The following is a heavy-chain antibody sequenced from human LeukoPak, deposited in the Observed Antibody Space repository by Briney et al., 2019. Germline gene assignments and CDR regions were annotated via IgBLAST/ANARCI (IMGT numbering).Heavy chain of an antibody. CDR2: IYSSGST. D-gene: IGHD4-23*01. V-gene: IGHV4-4*07. J-gene: IGHJ6*03. CDR3: ANMYGRDSGYYYYYYMDV. Sequence: SETLSLTCTVSGGSISSYYWSWIRQPAGKGLEWIGRIYSSGSTNYNPSLKSRVTISVDTSKNQFSLKLSSVTAADTAVYYCANMYGRDSGYYYYYYMDVWGKGTTVTVSS. CDR1: GGSISSYY.